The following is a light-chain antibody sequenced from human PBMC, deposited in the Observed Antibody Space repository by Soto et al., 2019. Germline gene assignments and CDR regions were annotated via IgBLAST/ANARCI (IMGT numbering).Light chain of an antibody. Sequence: DIPMTQSPSSLSASVGDRVTITCQASQDIKNSLNWYQQKPGKAPKLLIYDASNLETGVPSRFSGSGSGTDFSFTISSLQSEDIGTSYCQKYGSIPITFGQGTRLEI. J-gene: IGKJ5*01. CDR2: DAS. CDR3: QKYGSIPIT. CDR1: QDIKNS. V-gene: IGKV1-33*01.